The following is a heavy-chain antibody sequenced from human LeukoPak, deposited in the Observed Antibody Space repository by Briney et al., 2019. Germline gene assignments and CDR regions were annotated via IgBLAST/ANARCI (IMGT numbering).Heavy chain of an antibody. CDR1: GYSFTNYW. V-gene: IGHV5-51*01. Sequence: GESLKTSCKGSGYSFTNYWIGWVRQMPGKGLGWMGIIYPGNSDTRYSPSFQGPVTISADKSISTAFLQWSSLKASDTAMYYCARVGSYPGYSDYWGQGTLVTVSS. D-gene: IGHD1-26*01. CDR3: ARVGSYPGYSDY. J-gene: IGHJ4*02. CDR2: IYPGNSDT.